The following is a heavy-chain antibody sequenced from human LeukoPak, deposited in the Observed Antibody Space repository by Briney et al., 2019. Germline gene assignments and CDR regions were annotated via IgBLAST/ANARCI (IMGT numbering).Heavy chain of an antibody. CDR1: GASINNYY. CDR2: IHYTGIT. J-gene: IGHJ4*02. CDR3: AKGGDDYNYADY. D-gene: IGHD5-24*01. Sequence: SETLSLTCTVSGASINNYYWIWLRQPPGKGLEWIGYIHYTGITKYNPSLQSRVTISVDTSKNQLSLKLNSVTAADTAVYFCAKGGDDYNYADYWGPGTLVTVSS. V-gene: IGHV4-59*01.